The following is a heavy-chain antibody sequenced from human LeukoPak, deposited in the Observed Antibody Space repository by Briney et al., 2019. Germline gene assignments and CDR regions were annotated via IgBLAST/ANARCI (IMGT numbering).Heavy chain of an antibody. CDR3: ARDPSRYGDQYYFDY. CDR1: GFTFSSYS. J-gene: IGHJ4*02. V-gene: IGHV3-21*01. Sequence: PGGSLRLSCAASGFTFSSYSMNWVRQAPGKGLEWVSSISSSSSDIYYADSMKGRFTISRDNAKNSLYLQMNSLRAEDTAVYYCARDPSRYGDQYYFDYWGQGTLVTVSS. D-gene: IGHD4-17*01. CDR2: ISSSSSDI.